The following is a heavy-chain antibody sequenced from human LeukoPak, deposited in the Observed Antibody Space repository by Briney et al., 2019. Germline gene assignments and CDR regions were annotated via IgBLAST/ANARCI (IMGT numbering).Heavy chain of an antibody. CDR2: IIPMFGAE. CDR1: RGTFSRYA. D-gene: IGHD1-26*01. Sequence: SVKVSCKASRGTFSRYAISWVRQVPGQGLEWMGGIIPMFGAENYAQKFQGRVTNTADTSTTTIYMELRGLRSEDTAVYYCASGSAVGLEYYGMDVWGKGATVTVSS. J-gene: IGHJ6*04. V-gene: IGHV1-69*06. CDR3: ASGSAVGLEYYGMDV.